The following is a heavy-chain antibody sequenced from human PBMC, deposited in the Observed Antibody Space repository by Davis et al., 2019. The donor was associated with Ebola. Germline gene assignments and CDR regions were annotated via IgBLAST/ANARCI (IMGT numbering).Heavy chain of an antibody. CDR1: GFTFSGSA. D-gene: IGHD3-3*01. V-gene: IGHV3-73*01. CDR2: IRSKANSYAT. Sequence: GESLKISCAASGFTFSGSAMHWVRQASGKGLEWVGRIRSKANSYATAYAASVKGRFTISRDDSKNTAYLQMNSLKTDDTAVYYCARSLLTISSKGVDYWGQGTLVTVSS. J-gene: IGHJ4*02. CDR3: ARSLLTISSKGVDY.